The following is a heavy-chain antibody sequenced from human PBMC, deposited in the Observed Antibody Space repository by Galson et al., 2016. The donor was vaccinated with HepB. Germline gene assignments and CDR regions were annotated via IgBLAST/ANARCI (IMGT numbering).Heavy chain of an antibody. CDR2: ISSDSAYI. CDR1: GGSINSDV. CDR3: ARDYGDSTGGF. J-gene: IGHJ4*02. Sequence: ETLSLTCAVSGGSINSDVWWSWVRQAPGKGLEWVSSISSDSAYIFYADSVKGRFTISRDNPGNSVYLQMTSLRVEDTAVYSCARDYGDSTGGFWGRGPLVTVSS. V-gene: IGHV3-21*01. D-gene: IGHD4-17*01.